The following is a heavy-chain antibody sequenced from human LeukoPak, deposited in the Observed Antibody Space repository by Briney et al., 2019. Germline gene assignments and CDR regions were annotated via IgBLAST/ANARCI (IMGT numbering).Heavy chain of an antibody. CDR2: IIPIFGTA. CDR1: GGTFSSYA. J-gene: IGHJ4*02. D-gene: IGHD3-16*02. Sequence: SVKVSCKASGGTFSSYAISWVRQAPGQGLEWMGGIIPIFGTANYAQKFQGRVTITADESTSTAYMELSSLRSEDTAVYYCARAIRYDYVWGSYRYRFDYWGRGTLVTVSS. CDR3: ARAIRYDYVWGSYRYRFDY. V-gene: IGHV1-69*13.